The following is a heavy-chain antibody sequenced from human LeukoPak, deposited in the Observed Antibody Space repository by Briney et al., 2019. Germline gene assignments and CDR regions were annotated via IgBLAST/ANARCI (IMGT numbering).Heavy chain of an antibody. D-gene: IGHD2-21*02. J-gene: IGHJ4*02. Sequence: ETLSLTCTVSGGSISSYYWSWVRQPPGKGLEWVSSISSSSSYIYYADSVKGRFTISRDNAKNSLYLQMNSLRAEDTAVYYCARDGGDHDYWGQGTLVTVSS. CDR3: ARDGGDHDY. CDR2: ISSSSSYI. V-gene: IGHV3-21*01. CDR1: GGSISSYY.